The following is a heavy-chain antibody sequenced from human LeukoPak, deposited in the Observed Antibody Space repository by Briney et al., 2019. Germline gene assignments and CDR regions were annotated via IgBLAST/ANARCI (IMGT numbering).Heavy chain of an antibody. D-gene: IGHD2-2*01. CDR3: ARVREIVVVPAAIDY. J-gene: IGHJ4*02. Sequence: GRSLRLSCAASGFTFSSYAMHWVRQAPGKGLEWVAVISYDGSNKYYADSVKGRFTISRDSSKNTLYLQMNSLRAEDTAVYYCARVREIVVVPAAIDYWGQGTLVTVSS. CDR1: GFTFSSYA. CDR2: ISYDGSNK. V-gene: IGHV3-30*04.